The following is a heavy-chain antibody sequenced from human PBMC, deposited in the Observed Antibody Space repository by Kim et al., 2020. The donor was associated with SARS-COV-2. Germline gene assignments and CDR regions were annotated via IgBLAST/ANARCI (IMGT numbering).Heavy chain of an antibody. J-gene: IGHJ4*02. CDR3: ARERVSGTFHF. D-gene: IGHD6-19*01. V-gene: IGHV1-46*01. Sequence: SPNYGQKCQGRVTMTRDTSTSTVYMELSSLRSEDTAVYYCARERVSGTFHFWGQGTLVSVSS. CDR2: SP.